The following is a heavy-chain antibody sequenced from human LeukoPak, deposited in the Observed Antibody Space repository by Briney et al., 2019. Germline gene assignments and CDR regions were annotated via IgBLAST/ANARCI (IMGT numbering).Heavy chain of an antibody. D-gene: IGHD3-16*02. CDR1: GYTFTGYY. CDR3: ARWRLSGDALTTYHYKTVIDNYFDP. V-gene: IGHV1-2*02. J-gene: IGHJ5*02. Sequence: ASVKVSCKASGYTFTGYYMHWVRQAPGQGLEWMGWINPNSGGTNYAQKFQGRVTMTRDTSISTAYMELSSLRSDDTAMYFCARWRLSGDALTTYHYKTVIDNYFDPWGQGTLVTVSS. CDR2: INPNSGGT.